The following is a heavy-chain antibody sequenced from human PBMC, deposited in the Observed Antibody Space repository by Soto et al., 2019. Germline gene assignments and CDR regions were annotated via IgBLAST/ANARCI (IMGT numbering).Heavy chain of an antibody. Sequence: GGSLRLSCAASGFTFNNYGMNWVRQAPGKGLEWVAIISNDGSNKYYIESVRGRFTISRDNSKNMLFLQMNSLRVEDTAVYFCTKDGRFDSDGSLYYYYYGIDVWGQGTTVTVSS. CDR2: ISNDGSNK. V-gene: IGHV3-30*18. J-gene: IGHJ6*02. CDR3: TKDGRFDSDGSLYYYYYGIDV. D-gene: IGHD2-15*01. CDR1: GFTFNNYG.